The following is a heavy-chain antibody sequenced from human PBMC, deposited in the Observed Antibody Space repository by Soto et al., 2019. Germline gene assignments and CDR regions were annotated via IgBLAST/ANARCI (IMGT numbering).Heavy chain of an antibody. CDR2: ISYDGSSK. J-gene: IGHJ4*02. D-gene: IGHD6-6*01. Sequence: QVQLVESGGGVVQPGRSLRLSCAASGFTFSSYGMHWVRQAPGKGLECVAVISYDGSSKYYADSVKGRFTISRDNSKNTLYLQMDSLRAEDTALYYCAKVIKYSSSPPDYWGQGTLVTVSS. V-gene: IGHV3-30*18. CDR3: AKVIKYSSSPPDY. CDR1: GFTFSSYG.